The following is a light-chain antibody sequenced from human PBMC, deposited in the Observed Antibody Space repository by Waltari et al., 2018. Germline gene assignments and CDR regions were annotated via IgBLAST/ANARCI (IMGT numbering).Light chain of an antibody. CDR1: QSLSTW. CDR3: QQYSRSPWT. J-gene: IGKJ1*01. Sequence: DVQMTQSPSILSASVGDRVTITCRAGQSLSTWLAWYQQKPGKAPKLLIYKASTLESGVPSRFSGSGSGTEFTLTINSLQPDDFVTYHCQQYSRSPWTFGQGTKVEI. V-gene: IGKV1-5*03. CDR2: KAS.